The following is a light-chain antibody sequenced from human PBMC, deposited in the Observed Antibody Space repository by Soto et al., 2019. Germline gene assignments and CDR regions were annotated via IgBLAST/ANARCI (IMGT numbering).Light chain of an antibody. CDR2: KAS. V-gene: IGKV1-5*03. CDR1: QSISNW. J-gene: IGKJ4*01. Sequence: DIHMTQAPSSLSASVGYRVTVTCRASQSISNWLAGYQQKPGKAPKLLIYKASILESGVPSRFSGSGSGTDFTLTISSLQADDFAIYYCQQYNGYRLAFGGGTKVDIK. CDR3: QQYNGYRLA.